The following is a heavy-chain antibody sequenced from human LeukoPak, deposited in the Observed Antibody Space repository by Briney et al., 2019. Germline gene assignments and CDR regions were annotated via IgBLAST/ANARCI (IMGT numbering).Heavy chain of an antibody. Sequence: GASVTVSCKASGGTFSSYAISWVRQAPGQGLEWMGRIIPILGIANYAQKFQGRVTITADKSTSTACMELSSLRSEDTAVYYCARTPLMTFDYWGQGTLVTVSS. V-gene: IGHV1-69*04. J-gene: IGHJ4*02. CDR1: GGTFSSYA. CDR2: IIPILGIA. CDR3: ARTPLMTFDY.